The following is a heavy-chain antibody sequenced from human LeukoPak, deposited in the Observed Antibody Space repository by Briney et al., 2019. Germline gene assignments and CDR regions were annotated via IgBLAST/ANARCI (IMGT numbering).Heavy chain of an antibody. V-gene: IGHV4-4*02. CDR3: ARVSSSSTSCPRCYFDY. D-gene: IGHD2-2*01. J-gene: IGHJ4*02. CDR1: GGSISSSNW. CDR2: IYHSGST. Sequence: SGTLSLTCAVSGGSISSSNWWSWVRQPPGKGLECIGEIYHSGSTNYNPSLKSRVTISVDKSKNQFSLKLSSVTAADTAVYYCARVSSSSTSCPRCYFDYWGQGTLVTVSS.